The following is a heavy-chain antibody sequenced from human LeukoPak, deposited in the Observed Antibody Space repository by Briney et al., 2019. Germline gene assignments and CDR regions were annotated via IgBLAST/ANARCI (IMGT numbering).Heavy chain of an antibody. Sequence: GRSLRLSCTASGFTFCDYAMSWFRQAPGKGLEWVGFIRSKAYGGTTEYAASVKGRFTISRDDSKSIAYLQMNSLKTEDTAVYYCTSPLVVKDAFDIWGQGTMVTVSS. CDR2: IRSKAYGGTT. CDR1: GFTFCDYA. CDR3: TSPLVVKDAFDI. V-gene: IGHV3-49*03. D-gene: IGHD3-22*01. J-gene: IGHJ3*02.